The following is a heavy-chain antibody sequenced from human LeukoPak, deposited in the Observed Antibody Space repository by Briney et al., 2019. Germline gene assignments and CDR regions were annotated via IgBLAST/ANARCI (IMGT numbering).Heavy chain of an antibody. D-gene: IGHD6-19*01. CDR3: ARRVAVAGTDWFDP. V-gene: IGHV3-30*14. Sequence: PGGSLRLSCAASGFAFSSYAMHWVRQGPGKGLEWVALVSYDGGSKYYADSVKGRITISRDNSKNTLYLQMNSLRAEDTAVYYCARRVAVAGTDWFDPWGQGTLVTVSS. CDR1: GFAFSSYA. J-gene: IGHJ5*02. CDR2: VSYDGGSK.